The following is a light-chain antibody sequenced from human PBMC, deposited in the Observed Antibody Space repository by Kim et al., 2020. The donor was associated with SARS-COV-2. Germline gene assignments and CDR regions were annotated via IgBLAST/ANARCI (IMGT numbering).Light chain of an antibody. CDR1: QAISSA. V-gene: IGKV1-13*02. CDR3: QHFDSYPLP. J-gene: IGKJ4*01. Sequence: AIQLTQSPSSLSASVGDRVTITCRASQAISSALAWYQQKPGRPPKLLIYGASNLESGVPSSFSGSGSGTDFTLTISSLQPENFATYYCQHFDSYPLPFGGGTKVDIK. CDR2: GAS.